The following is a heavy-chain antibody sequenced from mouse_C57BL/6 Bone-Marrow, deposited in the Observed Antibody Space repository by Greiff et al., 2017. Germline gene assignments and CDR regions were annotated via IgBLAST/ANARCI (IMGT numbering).Heavy chain of an antibody. CDR2: IYPGSGST. CDR3: ARPYYSNYWYFDV. D-gene: IGHD2-5*01. CDR1: GYTFTSYW. V-gene: IGHV1-55*01. Sequence: QVQLQQPGAELVKPGASVKMSCKASGYTFTSYWITWVKQRPGQGLEWIGDIYPGSGSTNYTEKFKSKTTLTVDTYSRTAYMQLSSLTSEDSAVYYCARPYYSNYWYFDVWGTGTTVTVSS. J-gene: IGHJ1*03.